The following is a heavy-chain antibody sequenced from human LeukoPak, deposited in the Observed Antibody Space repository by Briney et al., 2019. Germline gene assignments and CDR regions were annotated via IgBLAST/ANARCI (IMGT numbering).Heavy chain of an antibody. CDR1: EFESTYFW. Sequence: GGSLRLSCVALEFESTYFWMTWVRRAPGKGLEWVANINHDGSERFYLDSVRGRFTISRDNAKNSLYLQMNSLRAEDTAVYYCATLTVASSFDYWGQGTLVTVSS. CDR3: ATLTVASSFDY. D-gene: IGHD6-19*01. V-gene: IGHV3-7*01. CDR2: INHDGSER. J-gene: IGHJ4*02.